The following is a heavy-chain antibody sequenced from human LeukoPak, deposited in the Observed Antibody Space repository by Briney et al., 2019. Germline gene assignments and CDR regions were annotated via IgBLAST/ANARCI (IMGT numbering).Heavy chain of an antibody. CDR3: ARGYSSGWDGGFDY. CDR1: GYTFTSYG. D-gene: IGHD6-19*01. Sequence: APVKVSCKASGYTFTSYGISWVRQAPGQGLEWMGWISAYNGNTNYAQKLQGRVTMTTDTSTSTAYMELSSLRSEDTAVYYCARGYSSGWDGGFDYWGQGTLVTVSS. V-gene: IGHV1-18*04. J-gene: IGHJ4*02. CDR2: ISAYNGNT.